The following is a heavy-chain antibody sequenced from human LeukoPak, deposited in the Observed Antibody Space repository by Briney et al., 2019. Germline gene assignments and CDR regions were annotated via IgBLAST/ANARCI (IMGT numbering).Heavy chain of an antibody. J-gene: IGHJ4*02. CDR2: IYSGGST. D-gene: IGHD4-17*01. CDR3: ARGDDYGDYRLGY. V-gene: IGHV3-66*01. CDR1: GFTFSTYT. Sequence: GGSLRLSCVASGFTFSTYTMNWVRQAPGKGLEWVPVIYSGGSTYYADSVKGRFTISRDNSKNTLYLQMNSLRAGDTAVYYCARGDDYGDYRLGYWGQGTLVTVSS.